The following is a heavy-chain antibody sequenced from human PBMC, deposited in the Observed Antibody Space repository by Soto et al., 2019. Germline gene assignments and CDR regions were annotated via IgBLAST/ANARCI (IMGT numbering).Heavy chain of an antibody. Sequence: ASVKVSCKASGYTFTSYDINCVRQATGQVLEWMGWMNPNSGNTGYAQKFQGRVTMTRNTSISTAYMELSSLRSEDTAVYYCARGGNNYGDYYYYYYGMDVWGQGTTVTVSS. CDR1: GYTFTSYD. J-gene: IGHJ6*02. CDR2: MNPNSGNT. V-gene: IGHV1-8*01. D-gene: IGHD4-17*01. CDR3: ARGGNNYGDYYYYYYGMDV.